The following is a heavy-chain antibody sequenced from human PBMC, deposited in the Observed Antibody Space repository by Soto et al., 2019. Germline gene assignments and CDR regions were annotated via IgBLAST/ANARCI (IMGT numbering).Heavy chain of an antibody. CDR3: ARVVPGAEAWFGP. D-gene: IGHD2-2*01. Sequence: GASVKVSCKASGYTFSNYGITWVRQAPGQPLEWLGWISLYSDGTNYAQKFQGRVSMTTDTSTTTAYMELRSLRSDDTAVYYCARVVPGAEAWFGPWGQRTLVTVAS. CDR1: GYTFSNYG. CDR2: ISLYSDGT. J-gene: IGHJ5*02. V-gene: IGHV1-18*01.